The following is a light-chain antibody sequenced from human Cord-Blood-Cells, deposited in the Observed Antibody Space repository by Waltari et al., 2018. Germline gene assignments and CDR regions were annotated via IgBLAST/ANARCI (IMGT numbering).Light chain of an antibody. Sequence: EIVLTQSPATLSLSPGERATPSCRASQSVSSYLACYQQKPAQTTRLLIYDASNRATGIPGRFSGSGCGTDFTLTISSLEPEDFAVYYCQQRSNWPPLTFGGGTKVEIK. CDR3: QQRSNWPPLT. CDR1: QSVSSY. CDR2: DAS. J-gene: IGKJ4*01. V-gene: IGKV3-11*01.